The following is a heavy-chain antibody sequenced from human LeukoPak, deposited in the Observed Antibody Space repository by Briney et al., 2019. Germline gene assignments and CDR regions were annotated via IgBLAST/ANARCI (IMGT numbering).Heavy chain of an antibody. CDR1: AFTFSIYA. D-gene: IGHD1-26*01. CDR3: ARGEWELEGFDY. CDR2: ISYDGGNE. V-gene: IGHV3-30-3*01. J-gene: IGHJ4*02. Sequence: GGSLRLSCAASAFTFSIYAMDWVRQAPGKGLEWVAAISYDGGNEYYADSVKGRFTISRDNVKNSLYLQMNSLRDEDATVYYCARGEWELEGFDYWGQGTLVTVSS.